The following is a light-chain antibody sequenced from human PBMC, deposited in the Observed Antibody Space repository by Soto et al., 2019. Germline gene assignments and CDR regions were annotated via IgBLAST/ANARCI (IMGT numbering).Light chain of an antibody. CDR2: EGS. Sequence: DIQMNQPPSALSASVGDRVTITCRASQSVSNWLAWYRQKPGEATKLLIYEGSTLERGVPSRFSDSGSGTEFTLTISSLQPDDFSTFYGQQYDTYSRTFDQGTKV. V-gene: IGKV1-5*03. CDR3: QQYDTYSRT. CDR1: QSVSNW. J-gene: IGKJ1*01.